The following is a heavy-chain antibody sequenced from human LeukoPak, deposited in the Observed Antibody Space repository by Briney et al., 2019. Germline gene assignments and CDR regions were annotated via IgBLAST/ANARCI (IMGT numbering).Heavy chain of an antibody. V-gene: IGHV3-49*04. CDR3: MTEYGDYDDGGDY. CDR1: GFTFGDYA. Sequence: GGSLRLSCTASGFTFGDYAMSWVRQAPGKGLEWVGFIRSKAYGGTTEYAASVKGRFTISRDDSKSIAYLQMNSLKTEDTAVYYCMTEYGDYDDGGDYWGQGTLVIVSS. D-gene: IGHD4-17*01. J-gene: IGHJ4*02. CDR2: IRSKAYGGTT.